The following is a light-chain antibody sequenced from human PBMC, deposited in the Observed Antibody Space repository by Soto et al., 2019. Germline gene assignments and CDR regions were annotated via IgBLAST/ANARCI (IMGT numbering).Light chain of an antibody. J-gene: IGKJ1*01. V-gene: IGKV1-5*01. Sequence: DIQMTQSPPALSASVGDRVTITCRASESVHKWLAWYQQKAGKAPKVLIYDASTLETGVPSRFRGSGSGREVALTISSLQPNDSATYFCQQYHGSSLTFAQGTKVEI. CDR3: QQYHGSSLT. CDR2: DAS. CDR1: ESVHKW.